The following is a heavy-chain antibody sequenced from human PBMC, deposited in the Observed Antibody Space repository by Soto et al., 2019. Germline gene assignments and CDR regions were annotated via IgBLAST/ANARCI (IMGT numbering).Heavy chain of an antibody. CDR1: GYSLTSYW. CDR3: ARQSYCSSTSCYTVDS. V-gene: IGHV5-51*01. CDR2: IYLGDSNI. D-gene: IGHD2-2*02. Sequence: GESLKISCKGSGYSLTSYWIGWMRQTPGKGLEWMGMIYLGDSNIRYSPSFEGQVTISADKSITTAYLQWSSLKASDTAMYYCARQSYCSSTSCYTVDSWGQGTLVTVSS. J-gene: IGHJ4*02.